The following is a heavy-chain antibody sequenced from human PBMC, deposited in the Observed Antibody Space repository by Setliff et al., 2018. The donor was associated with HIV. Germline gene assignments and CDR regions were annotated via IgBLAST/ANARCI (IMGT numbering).Heavy chain of an antibody. D-gene: IGHD2-2*01. CDR3: TRDDPPGYCSSTTCPYLFDY. CDR1: GFTFGDYA. V-gene: IGHV3-49*04. CDR2: IRSKTYGGTI. Sequence: GGSLRLSCTASGFTFGDYAMNWVRQAPGKGLEWVSFIRSKTYGGTIEYAASVKGRFTISRDDSKTIAYLQMSGLKTEDTAVYFCTRDDPPGYCSSTTCPYLFDYWGRGTLVTVSS. J-gene: IGHJ4*02.